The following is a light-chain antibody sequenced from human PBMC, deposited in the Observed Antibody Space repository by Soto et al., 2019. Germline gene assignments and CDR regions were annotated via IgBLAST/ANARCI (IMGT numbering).Light chain of an antibody. CDR2: GAS. J-gene: IGKJ5*01. CDR3: QQRSNWPPIT. Sequence: EIVLTQSPGTLSLSPGERATLSCRASQSVSNNYLAWYQQKPGQAPRLLIYGASNRATGIPARFSGSGSGTDSTLTISSLEPEAFAVYYCQQRSNWPPITFGQGTRLEI. V-gene: IGKV3-11*01. CDR1: QSVSNNY.